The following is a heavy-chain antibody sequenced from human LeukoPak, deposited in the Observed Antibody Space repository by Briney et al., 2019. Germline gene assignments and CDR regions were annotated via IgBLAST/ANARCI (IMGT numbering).Heavy chain of an antibody. Sequence: GESLKISCKGSGYSFTSYWIGWVRQMPGKGLEWMGIIYPGDSDTRYSPSFQGQVTISADKSISTAYLQWSSLKASDTAMYYCARRPGYYYGSGSYYKTYFFDSWGQGTLVTVSS. CDR3: ARRPGYYYGSGSYYKTYFFDS. D-gene: IGHD3-10*01. CDR2: IYPGDSDT. CDR1: GYSFTSYW. J-gene: IGHJ4*02. V-gene: IGHV5-51*01.